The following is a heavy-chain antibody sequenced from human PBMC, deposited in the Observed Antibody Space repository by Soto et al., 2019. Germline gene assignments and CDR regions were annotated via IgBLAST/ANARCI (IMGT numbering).Heavy chain of an antibody. J-gene: IGHJ4*02. CDR3: ARSDGPMGDY. D-gene: IGHD4-17*01. Sequence: QVHLVQSGAEVKKPGASVKVSCKASGYTFTSYAMHWVRQATGQRLEWMGWINAGNGNTKYSKKFQGRVTITRDTSASAAYMELSSLRSEDTAVYYCARSDGPMGDYWGQGTLVTVSS. V-gene: IGHV1-3*01. CDR1: GYTFTSYA. CDR2: INAGNGNT.